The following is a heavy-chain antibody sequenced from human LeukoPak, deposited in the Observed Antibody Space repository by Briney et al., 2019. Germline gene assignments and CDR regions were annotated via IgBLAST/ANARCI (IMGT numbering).Heavy chain of an antibody. Sequence: SETLSLTCTVSGGSISRYYWSWIRQPPGKGLEWIGYIYYSGSTNYNPSLKSRVTISVDTSKNQFSLKLSSVTAADTAEYYCARGYDFRSGFFDYWGQGTLVTVSS. V-gene: IGHV4-59*01. CDR2: IYYSGST. J-gene: IGHJ4*02. D-gene: IGHD3-3*01. CDR1: GGSISRYY. CDR3: ARGYDFRSGFFDY.